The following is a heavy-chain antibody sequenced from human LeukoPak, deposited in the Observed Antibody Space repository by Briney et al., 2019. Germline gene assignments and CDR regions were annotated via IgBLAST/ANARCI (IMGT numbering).Heavy chain of an antibody. V-gene: IGHV4-59*01. D-gene: IGHD3-3*01. CDR1: GGSISSYY. J-gene: IGHJ4*02. CDR3: ARFGIETIFGVVISYYFDY. Sequence: PSETLSVTCTVSGGSISSYYWSWIRQPPGKGLEWIGYIYYSGSTNYNPSLKSRVTISVDTSKNQFSLKLSSVTAADTAVYYCARFGIETIFGVVISYYFDYWGQGTLVTVSS. CDR2: IYYSGST.